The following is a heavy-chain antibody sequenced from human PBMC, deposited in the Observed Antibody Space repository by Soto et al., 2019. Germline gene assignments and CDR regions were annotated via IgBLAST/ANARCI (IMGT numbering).Heavy chain of an antibody. D-gene: IGHD6-13*01. V-gene: IGHV3-21*01. J-gene: IGHJ5*02. CDR3: TRDASRDSSARGWFDP. Sequence: LXLSCVSSGFTLRRFTRNWVRQAPGKGLEWVSTISSNSAYIYYTDALRGRFTISRDNAKNSLHLQMNSLRAEDTAVYYCTRDASRDSSARGWFDPWGPGPLVTVSS. CDR1: GFTLRRFT. CDR2: ISSNSAYI.